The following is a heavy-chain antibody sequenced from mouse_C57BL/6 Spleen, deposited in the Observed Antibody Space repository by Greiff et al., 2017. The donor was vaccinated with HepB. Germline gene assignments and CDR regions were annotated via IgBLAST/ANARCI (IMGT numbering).Heavy chain of an antibody. D-gene: IGHD1-1*01. J-gene: IGHJ1*03. CDR3: ARSLGSSDWYFDV. V-gene: IGHV1-54*01. CDR1: GYAFTNYL. CDR2: INPGSGGT. Sequence: QVQLQQSGAELVRPGTSVKVSCKASGYAFTNYLIEWVKQRPGQGLEWIGVINPGSGGTNYNEKFKGKATLTADKSSSTAYMQLSSLTSEDSAVYLCARSLGSSDWYFDVWGTGTTVTVSS.